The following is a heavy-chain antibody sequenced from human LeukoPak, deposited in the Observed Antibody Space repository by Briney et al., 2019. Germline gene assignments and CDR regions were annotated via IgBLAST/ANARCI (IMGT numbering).Heavy chain of an antibody. D-gene: IGHD6-19*01. J-gene: IGHJ4*02. Sequence: SETLSLTCTVSGGSVSSSSYYWGWIRQPPGKGLEWIGNIYYSGSTYYNPSLTSRVTMSVDTSKNQFSLKLSSVTAADTAVYYCARYRIAVAGTANWGQGTLVTVSS. CDR1: GGSVSSSSYY. CDR2: IYYSGST. V-gene: IGHV4-39*01. CDR3: ARYRIAVAGTAN.